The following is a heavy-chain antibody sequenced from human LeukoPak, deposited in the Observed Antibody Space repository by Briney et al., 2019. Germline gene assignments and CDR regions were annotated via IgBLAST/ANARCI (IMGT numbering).Heavy chain of an antibody. V-gene: IGHV3-30*02. CDR1: GFTFSSYG. Sequence: QPGGSLRLSCAASGFTFSSYGMHWVRQAPGKGLEWVAFIPYDGSNKYYADSVKGRFTISRDNSKNTLYLQMDSLRAEDTAVYYCAKDGVYYDSSGYGGPRDAFDIWGQGTMVTVSS. D-gene: IGHD3-22*01. J-gene: IGHJ3*02. CDR3: AKDGVYYDSSGYGGPRDAFDI. CDR2: IPYDGSNK.